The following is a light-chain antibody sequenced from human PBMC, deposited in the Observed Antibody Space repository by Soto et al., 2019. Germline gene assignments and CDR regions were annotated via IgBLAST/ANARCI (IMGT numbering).Light chain of an antibody. CDR1: QSLSSSY. Sequence: EIVLTHSPGTLSFSPGERATLSFGASQSLSSSYLAWYQQKPGQAPRLLIYGASTRATGIPARFSGSGSGTEFTLTISSLQSEDFAVYSCQQYNNWPLTFGGGTKVDIK. CDR3: QQYNNWPLT. CDR2: GAS. J-gene: IGKJ4*01. V-gene: IGKV3-15*01.